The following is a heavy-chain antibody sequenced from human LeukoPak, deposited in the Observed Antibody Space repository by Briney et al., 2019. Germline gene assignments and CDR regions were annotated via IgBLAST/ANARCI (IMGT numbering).Heavy chain of an antibody. CDR3: ATMSFRGYYYDSSGYYRSFDY. J-gene: IGHJ4*02. CDR2: IYHSGST. CDR1: GYSISSGYY. V-gene: IGHV4-38-2*01. Sequence: SETLSLTCAVSGYSISSGYYWGWIRQPPGKGLEWIGSIYHSGSTNYNPSLKSRVTISVDTSKNQFSLKLSSVTAADTAVYYCATMSFRGYYYDSSGYYRSFDYWGQGTLVTVSS. D-gene: IGHD3-22*01.